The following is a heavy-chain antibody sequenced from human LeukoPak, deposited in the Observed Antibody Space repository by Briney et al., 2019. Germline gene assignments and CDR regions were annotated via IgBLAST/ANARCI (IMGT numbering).Heavy chain of an antibody. CDR2: ISWNSGSI. V-gene: IGHV3-9*03. D-gene: IGHD3-10*01. Sequence: PGRSLRLSCAASGFTFDDYAMHWVRQAPGKGLEWVSGISWNSGSIGYADSVKGRFTISRDNAKNSLYLQMNSLRAEDMALYYCAKDRSASRPGELLYYAFDIWGQGTMVTVSS. J-gene: IGHJ3*02. CDR3: AKDRSASRPGELLYYAFDI. CDR1: GFTFDDYA.